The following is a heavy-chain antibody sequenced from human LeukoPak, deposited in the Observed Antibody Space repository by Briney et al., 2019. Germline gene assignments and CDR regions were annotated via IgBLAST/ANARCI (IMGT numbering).Heavy chain of an antibody. D-gene: IGHD3-3*01. CDR3: ARVDTYYDFWSGYPNWFDP. Sequence: ASVKVSCKASGYTFTSYYMHWVRQAPGQGLEWMGIINPSGGSTSYAQKFQGRVTMTRDMSTSTVYMELSSLRSEDTAVYYCARVDTYYDFWSGYPNWFDPWGQGTLVTVSS. CDR1: GYTFTSYY. CDR2: INPSGGST. V-gene: IGHV1-46*01. J-gene: IGHJ5*02.